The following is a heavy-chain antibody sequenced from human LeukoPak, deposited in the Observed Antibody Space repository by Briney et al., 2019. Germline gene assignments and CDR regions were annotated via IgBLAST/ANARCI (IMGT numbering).Heavy chain of an antibody. D-gene: IGHD1-26*01. J-gene: IGHJ4*02. CDR1: GYTFTSYD. CDR3: AREAGHSGGSYFDY. V-gene: IGHV1-8*01. Sequence: GASVKVSCKASGYTFTSYDINWVRQATGQGLEWMGWMNPNSGNTGYAQKFQGRVNMTRNTSISTAYMELSSLRSEDTAVYYCAREAGHSGGSYFDYWGQGTLVTVSS. CDR2: MNPNSGNT.